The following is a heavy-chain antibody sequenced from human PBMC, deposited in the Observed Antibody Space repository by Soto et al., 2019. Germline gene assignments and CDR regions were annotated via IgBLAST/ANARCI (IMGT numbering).Heavy chain of an antibody. CDR2: IYYSGST. V-gene: IGHV4-30-4*01. CDR3: ARSLQGADVLWFGELFY. J-gene: IGHJ4*02. Sequence: QVQLQESGPGLVKPSQTLSLTCTVSGGSISSGDYYWSWIRQPPGKGLEWIGYIYYSGSTYYNPSLKSRVTISVDTSKNQFSLKLSSVTAADTAVYYCARSLQGADVLWFGELFYWGQGTLVTVSS. D-gene: IGHD3-10*01. CDR1: GGSISSGDYY.